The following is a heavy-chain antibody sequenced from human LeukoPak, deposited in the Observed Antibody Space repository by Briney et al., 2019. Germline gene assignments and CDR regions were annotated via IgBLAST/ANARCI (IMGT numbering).Heavy chain of an antibody. D-gene: IGHD1-26*01. CDR3: ARSSGPLGWPSGSYYDY. CDR2: IIPIFGTA. V-gene: IGHV1-69*05. J-gene: IGHJ4*02. Sequence: ASVMVSCKASGGTFSSYAISWVRQAPGQGLEWMGRIIPIFGTANYAQKFQGRVTITTDESTSTAYMELSSLRSEDTAVYYCARSSGPLGWPSGSYYDYWGQGTLVTVSS. CDR1: GGTFSSYA.